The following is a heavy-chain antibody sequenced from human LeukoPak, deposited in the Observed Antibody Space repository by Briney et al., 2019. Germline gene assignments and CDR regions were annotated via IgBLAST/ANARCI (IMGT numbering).Heavy chain of an antibody. D-gene: IGHD2-2*01. CDR2: VRYDGSDK. CDR1: GFPFSSYG. CDR3: AKAYCSSTRCSSXLYXXH. J-gene: IGHJ1*01. Sequence: PGGSLRLSCAASGFPFSSYGMHWVRQAPGKGLEWVAFVRYDGSDKYYADSVKGRFTISRDNSKNTLYLQMNSLRPEDTAVYYXAKAYCSSTRCSSXLYXXHWGXGTXVT. V-gene: IGHV3-30*02.